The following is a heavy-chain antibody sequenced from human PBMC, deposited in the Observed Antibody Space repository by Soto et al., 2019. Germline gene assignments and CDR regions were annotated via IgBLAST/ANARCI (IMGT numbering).Heavy chain of an antibody. CDR1: GCSIGSYS. CDR2: IYYSGQT. V-gene: IGHV4-59*08. J-gene: IGHJ6*02. D-gene: IGHD2-2*01. CDR3: GGSSPYLNGLDV. Sequence: QVQLQESGTGLVKPSETLSLTCTVSGCSIGSYSWSWIRQPPGKGLELIGYIYYSGQTNYNPSLKNRVTISVDTSKNHSSLKLSSVTPADTAVYNCGGSSPYLNGLDVWGQGTTVTVSS.